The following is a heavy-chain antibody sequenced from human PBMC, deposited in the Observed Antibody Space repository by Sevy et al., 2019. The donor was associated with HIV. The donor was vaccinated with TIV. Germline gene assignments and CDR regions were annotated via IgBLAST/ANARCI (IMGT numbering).Heavy chain of an antibody. Sequence: GGSLRLSCAASGFTFSSYSMNWVRQAPGKGLEWVSSISSSSSYIYYADSVKGRFTISRDNAKNSLYLQMNSLRAEDTAVYYCAREGKLVACAFDIWGQGTMVTVSS. D-gene: IGHD6-13*01. CDR1: GFTFSSYS. J-gene: IGHJ3*02. V-gene: IGHV3-21*01. CDR3: AREGKLVACAFDI. CDR2: ISSSSSYI.